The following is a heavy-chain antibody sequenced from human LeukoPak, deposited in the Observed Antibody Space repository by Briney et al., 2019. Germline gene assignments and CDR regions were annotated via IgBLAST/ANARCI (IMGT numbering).Heavy chain of an antibody. D-gene: IGHD2-2*01. V-gene: IGHV4-59*08. Sequence: KPSETLSLTCTVSGGSISSYYWRWIRQPPGKGLEWIGYIYYSGSTNYNPSLKSRVTISVDTSKNQFSLKLSSVTAADTAVYYCARLDYCSSTSCWYYFDYWGQGTLVTVSS. J-gene: IGHJ4*02. CDR2: IYYSGST. CDR3: ARLDYCSSTSCWYYFDY. CDR1: GGSISSYY.